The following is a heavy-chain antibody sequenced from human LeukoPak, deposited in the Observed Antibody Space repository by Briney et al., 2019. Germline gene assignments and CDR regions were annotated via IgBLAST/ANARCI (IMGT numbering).Heavy chain of an antibody. Sequence: GGSLRLSCAAYGFTFRSYAMSWVRQAPGKGLEWVSAISGSGGSTYYADSVKGRFTISRDNSKNTLYLQMNSLRAEDTAVYYCAIDKVLWFGESSDGMDVWGKGTTVTVSS. V-gene: IGHV3-23*01. D-gene: IGHD3-10*01. CDR1: GFTFRSYA. CDR2: ISGSGGST. CDR3: AIDKVLWFGESSDGMDV. J-gene: IGHJ6*04.